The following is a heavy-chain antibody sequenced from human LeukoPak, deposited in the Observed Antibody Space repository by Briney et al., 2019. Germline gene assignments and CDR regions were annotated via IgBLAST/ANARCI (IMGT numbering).Heavy chain of an antibody. Sequence: PGGSLRLSCAASGFTFSSYSMNWVRQAPGKGLEWVSSISSSSSYIYYADSVKGRFTISRDNAKNSLYLQMNSLRAEDTAVYYCARDTYYYGSGSYYLFGYWGQGTLVTVSS. J-gene: IGHJ4*02. CDR2: ISSSSSYI. CDR1: GFTFSSYS. D-gene: IGHD3-10*01. CDR3: ARDTYYYGSGSYYLFGY. V-gene: IGHV3-21*01.